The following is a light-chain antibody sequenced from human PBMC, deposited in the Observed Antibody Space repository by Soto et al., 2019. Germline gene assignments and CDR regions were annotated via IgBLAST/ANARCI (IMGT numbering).Light chain of an antibody. J-gene: IGLJ3*02. CDR2: EVS. Sequence: QSVLTQPPSASGSPGQSVTISCTGTSSDVGAYKYVSWYQQYPGKAPKLMIYEVSKQPSGVPDRFSGSKSGNTASLTASGLQAEDEADYYCTSYVGSNIWVFGGGTKLTVL. CDR3: TSYVGSNIWV. V-gene: IGLV2-8*01. CDR1: SSDVGAYKY.